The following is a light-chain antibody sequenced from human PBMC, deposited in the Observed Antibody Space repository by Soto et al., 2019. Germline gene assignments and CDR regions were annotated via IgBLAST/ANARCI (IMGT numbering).Light chain of an antibody. CDR1: QSVRSN. Sequence: VMTQSPSTLSVSTGERVTLSCRASQSVRSNLAWYQQKPGQAPRLLIYGASTRATGLPARFSGSGSGTDFTLTISSLQSEDFAVYYCQQYNTWPPITFGQGTRLAIK. CDR3: QQYNTWPPIT. J-gene: IGKJ5*01. V-gene: IGKV3-15*01. CDR2: GAS.